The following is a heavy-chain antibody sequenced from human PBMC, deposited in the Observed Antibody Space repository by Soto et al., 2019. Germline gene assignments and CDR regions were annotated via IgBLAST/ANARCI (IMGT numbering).Heavy chain of an antibody. J-gene: IGHJ4*02. V-gene: IGHV3-21*06. Sequence: PGGSLRLSCAASGFTFTRNSMNWVRQAPGKGLEWIASISSTTNYIHYGESMKGRFTNSRDNAKNSLYLKMNGLRAENTAVYYCARESEDLTSNFDFWGQGTLVTVSS. CDR1: GFTFTRNS. CDR2: ISSTTNYI. CDR3: ARESEDLTSNFDF.